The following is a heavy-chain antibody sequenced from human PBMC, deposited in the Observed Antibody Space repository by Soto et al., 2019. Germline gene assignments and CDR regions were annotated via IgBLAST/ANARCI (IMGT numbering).Heavy chain of an antibody. Sequence: QVQLQQWGAGPLRPLETLSLTCGVSGGSFSGYYWAWIRQSPGMGLEWIGEINDRGSINYNPSLKSRVSIPVDTAKKHYSLNLRSVTAADTAVYYCARESHDILTGPPWVWYFDLWGRGTLVTVSS. CDR3: ARESHDILTGPPWVWYFDL. V-gene: IGHV4-34*01. D-gene: IGHD3-9*01. CDR1: GGSFSGYY. J-gene: IGHJ2*01. CDR2: INDRGSI.